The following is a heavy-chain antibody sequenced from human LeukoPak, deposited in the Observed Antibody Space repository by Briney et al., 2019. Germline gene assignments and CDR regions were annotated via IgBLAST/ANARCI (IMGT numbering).Heavy chain of an antibody. CDR1: GFTFSSYW. V-gene: IGHV3-48*04. CDR3: ASITMVRGVMSKWPNWFDP. J-gene: IGHJ5*02. CDR2: ISSSSSTI. Sequence: HPGGSLRLSCAASGFTFSSYWMSWVRQAPGKGLEWVSYISSSSSTIYYADSVKGRFTISRDNAKNSLYLQMNSLRAEDTAVYYCASITMVRGVMSKWPNWFDPWGQGTLVTVSS. D-gene: IGHD3-10*01.